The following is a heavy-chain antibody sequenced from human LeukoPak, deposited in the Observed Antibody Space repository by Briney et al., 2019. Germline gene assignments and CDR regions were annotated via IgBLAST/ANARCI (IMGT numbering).Heavy chain of an antibody. Sequence: ASVKVSCKASGYTFTGYYMHWVRQAPGQGLEWMGWINPNSGGTNYAQKFQGRVTMTRDASISTAYMELSRLRSDDTAVYYCARGIAVAGIGYYFDYWGQGTLVTVSS. V-gene: IGHV1-2*02. CDR3: ARGIAVAGIGYYFDY. J-gene: IGHJ4*02. CDR2: INPNSGGT. D-gene: IGHD6-19*01. CDR1: GYTFTGYY.